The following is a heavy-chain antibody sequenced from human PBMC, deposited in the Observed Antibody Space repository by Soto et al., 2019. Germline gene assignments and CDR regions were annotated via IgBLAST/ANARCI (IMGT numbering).Heavy chain of an antibody. D-gene: IGHD6-25*01. CDR3: ARGSAGVLYLFDS. V-gene: IGHV1-69*01. J-gene: IGHJ4*02. Sequence: QVQLVQSGAEVKKPGSSVRVSCKASGGTFSNSAISWVRQAPGQGLEWLGGIIPIYHTTHYAQKFQGRVTITADESTSTAYMELSSLTSEHTAVYFCARGSAGVLYLFDSWGQGTLVTVSS. CDR1: GGTFSNSA. CDR2: IIPIYHTT.